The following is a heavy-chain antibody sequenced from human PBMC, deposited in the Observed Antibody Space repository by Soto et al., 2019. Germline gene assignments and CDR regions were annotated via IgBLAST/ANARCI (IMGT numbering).Heavy chain of an antibody. V-gene: IGHV1-24*01. D-gene: IGHD6-19*01. Sequence: ASVKVSCKVSGYTLTELSMHWVRQAPGKGLEWMGGFDPEDGETIYAQKFQGRVTMTEDTSTDTAYMELSSLRSEDTAVYYCATWQWLVYYFDYWGQGTLVTVPQ. CDR2: FDPEDGET. CDR3: ATWQWLVYYFDY. CDR1: GYTLTELS. J-gene: IGHJ4*02.